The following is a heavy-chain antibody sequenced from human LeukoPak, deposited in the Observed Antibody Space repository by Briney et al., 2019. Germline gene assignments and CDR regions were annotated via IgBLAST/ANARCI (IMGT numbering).Heavy chain of an antibody. D-gene: IGHD3-10*01. Sequence: GGSLRLSCAVSGLTVSSNYMSWVRQAPGKGLEWVSAIYSGGSTFYADSVKGRFTISRDNSKNTLYLQMNSLRAEDTAVYYCARDPYNSGGSYFVYWGQGTLVTVSS. CDR1: GLTVSSNY. J-gene: IGHJ4*02. CDR3: ARDPYNSGGSYFVY. CDR2: IYSGGST. V-gene: IGHV3-53*01.